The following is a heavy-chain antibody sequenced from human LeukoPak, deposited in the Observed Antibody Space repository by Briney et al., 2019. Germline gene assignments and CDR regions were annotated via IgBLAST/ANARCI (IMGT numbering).Heavy chain of an antibody. V-gene: IGHV3-7*01. D-gene: IGHD1-26*01. CDR1: GFTLSNRW. CDR2: ITQAASDK. J-gene: IGHJ4*02. Sequence: GGSLRLSCEASGFTLSNRWMTWVRQAPGKGLEWVATITQAASDKFSVHSVKARFTISRDNAKNSLYLQMNSLRAEDTAVYYCARDPFELWGQGTLVTVSS. CDR3: ARDPFEL.